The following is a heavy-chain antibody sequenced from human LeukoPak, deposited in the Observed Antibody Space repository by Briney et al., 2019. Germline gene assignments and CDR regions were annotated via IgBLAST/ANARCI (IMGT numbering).Heavy chain of an antibody. Sequence: ASVKVSCKASGYTFTSYAMHWVRQAPGQRLEWMGWINAGNGNTKYSQKFQGRVTITRDTSASTAYMELSSLRSEDTAVYYCARARVPIVVVPAALNWFDPWGQGTLVTVSS. CDR2: INAGNGNT. V-gene: IGHV1-3*01. J-gene: IGHJ5*02. CDR3: ARARVPIVVVPAALNWFDP. CDR1: GYTFTSYA. D-gene: IGHD2-2*01.